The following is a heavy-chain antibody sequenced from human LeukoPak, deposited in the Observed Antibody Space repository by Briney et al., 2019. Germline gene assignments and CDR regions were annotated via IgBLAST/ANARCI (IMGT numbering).Heavy chain of an antibody. V-gene: IGHV3-23*01. CDR1: GVTFSKYA. J-gene: IGHJ6*02. Sequence: GGSLRLSCPVSGVTFSKYAMSWFRQAPGKGLEWVSGISNTGGGTHYADSVEGRFSISRDNSKNMLFLQMNSLTVEDTGVYYCAKLLGTIYPLWGMDVWGQGTTVTVS. CDR3: AKLLGTIYPLWGMDV. CDR2: ISNTGGGT. D-gene: IGHD2-21*01.